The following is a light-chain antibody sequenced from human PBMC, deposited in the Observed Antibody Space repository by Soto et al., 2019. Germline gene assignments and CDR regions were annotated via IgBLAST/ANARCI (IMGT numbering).Light chain of an antibody. V-gene: IGKV3-20*01. CDR3: QQYVTSPWA. CDR2: GAS. Sequence: EIVLTHSPATLSLSPWEIATLSCRASQSVSSSFLAWYQQKPGQAPRLLIYGASNRATGIPDRFSGSGSGTDFTRTISRLEPEDFAVYYCQQYVTSPWAFGQGTKVDIK. J-gene: IGKJ1*01. CDR1: QSVSSSF.